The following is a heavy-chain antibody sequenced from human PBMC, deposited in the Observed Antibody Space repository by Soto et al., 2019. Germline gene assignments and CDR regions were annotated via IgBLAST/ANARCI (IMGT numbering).Heavy chain of an antibody. Sequence: GGSLRLSCAASGFTFSSYWMHWVRQAPGKGLVWVSRISSDGSSTSYADSVKGRFTISRDNAKNTLYLQMNSLRAEDTAVYYCARSLSTSRGDYYYYGMDVWGQGTTVTVSS. CDR1: GFTFSSYW. CDR3: ARSLSTSRGDYYYYGMDV. D-gene: IGHD6-6*01. CDR2: ISSDGSST. V-gene: IGHV3-74*01. J-gene: IGHJ6*02.